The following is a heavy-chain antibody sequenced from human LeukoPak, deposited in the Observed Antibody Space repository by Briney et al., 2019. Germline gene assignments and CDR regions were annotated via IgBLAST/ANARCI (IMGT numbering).Heavy chain of an antibody. J-gene: IGHJ5*02. CDR1: GVSISSGDYY. Sequence: PSETLSLTCTVSGVSISSGDYYWSWIRQPPGKVLEWIGYVYHSGSTYYSPPLRNRVTLSVDTSKNQFSLKLSSVTAADTAVYFWPRAHVPPSFRLFDPGGQGTLAPVSP. D-gene: IGHD3-16*01. V-gene: IGHV4-30-4*01. CDR2: VYHSGST. CDR3: PRAHVPPSFRLFDP.